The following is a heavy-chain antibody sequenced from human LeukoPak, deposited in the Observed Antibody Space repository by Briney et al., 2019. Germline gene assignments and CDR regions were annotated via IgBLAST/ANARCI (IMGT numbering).Heavy chain of an antibody. Sequence: GGSLRLSCAASGFTFSSYAMSWVRQAPGKGLEWVSAISGSDGSTYYADSVKGRFTISRDNSKNTLYLQMNSLRAEDTAVYYCAKYYDILTGYLYPDYWGQGTLVTVSS. CDR3: AKYYDILTGYLYPDY. CDR2: ISGSDGST. V-gene: IGHV3-23*01. J-gene: IGHJ4*02. CDR1: GFTFSSYA. D-gene: IGHD3-9*01.